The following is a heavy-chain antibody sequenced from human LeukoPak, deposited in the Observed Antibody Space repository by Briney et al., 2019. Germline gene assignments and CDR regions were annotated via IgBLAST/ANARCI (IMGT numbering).Heavy chain of an antibody. V-gene: IGHV4-59*01. Sequence: SETLSLTCTVCGGSISSYYWSWIRQPPGKGLEWIGYIYYSGSTNYNPSLKSRDTISVDTSKNQFSLKLSSVTAADTAVYYCARDSEMEGGFDYWGQGTLVTVST. CDR3: ARDSEMEGGFDY. J-gene: IGHJ4*02. D-gene: IGHD5-24*01. CDR2: IYYSGST. CDR1: GGSISSYY.